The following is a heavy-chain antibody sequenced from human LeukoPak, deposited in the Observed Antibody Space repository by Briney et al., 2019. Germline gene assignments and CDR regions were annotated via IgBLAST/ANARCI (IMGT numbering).Heavy chain of an antibody. CDR3: ARGPSYYSGVHFQH. Sequence: SSETLSLTCAVYGGSFSGYYWSWIRQPPGKGLEWIGEINHSGSTNYNPSLKSRVTISVDTSKNQFSLKLSSVTAADTAVYYCARGPSYYSGVHFQHWGQGTLVTVSS. CDR2: INHSGST. J-gene: IGHJ1*01. V-gene: IGHV4-34*01. D-gene: IGHD3-22*01. CDR1: GGSFSGYY.